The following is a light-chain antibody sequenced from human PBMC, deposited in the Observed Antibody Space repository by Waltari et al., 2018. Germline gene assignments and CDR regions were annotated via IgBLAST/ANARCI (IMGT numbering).Light chain of an antibody. J-gene: IGKJ1*01. Sequence: DIVMTQSPDSLAVFPGATAILHCKSSQSVLDSSNNKNYMAWYQQKPGQPPKLLIYWASIRESGVPDRFSGSGSGTDFTLTISSLQAEDVAVYYCQQCHRSPWTFGQGTKVEI. CDR3: QQCHRSPWT. CDR2: WAS. CDR1: QSVLDSSNNKNY. V-gene: IGKV4-1*01.